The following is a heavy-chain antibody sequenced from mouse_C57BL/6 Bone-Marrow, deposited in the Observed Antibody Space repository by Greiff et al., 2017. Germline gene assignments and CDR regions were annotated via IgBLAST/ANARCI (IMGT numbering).Heavy chain of an antibody. CDR2: IDPENGDT. CDR1: GFNIKDDY. V-gene: IGHV14-4*01. CDR3: TTGNYVGYAIDY. J-gene: IGHJ4*01. Sequence: VQLQQPGAELVRPGASVKLSCTASGFNIKDDYMHWVKQRPEQGLEWIGWIDPENGDTEYAQKVQGKATITADTSSNTAYLQLSNLTSEDTAGYYCTTGNYVGYAIDYWGQGTSVTVSS. D-gene: IGHD2-1*01.